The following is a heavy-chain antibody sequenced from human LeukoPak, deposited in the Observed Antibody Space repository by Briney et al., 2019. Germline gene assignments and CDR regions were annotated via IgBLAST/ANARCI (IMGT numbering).Heavy chain of an antibody. Sequence: ASVKVSCKASGYTFTSYDINWVRQATGQGLELMGWMNPNSGNTGYAQKFHGRVTMTRNTSISTAYMELSSLRSEDTDVYYCARGTHTVASNHYYYYYYMDVWGKGTTVTVSS. J-gene: IGHJ6*03. CDR1: GYTFTSYD. CDR2: MNPNSGNT. CDR3: ARGTHTVASNHYYYYYYMDV. D-gene: IGHD4-11*01. V-gene: IGHV1-8*01.